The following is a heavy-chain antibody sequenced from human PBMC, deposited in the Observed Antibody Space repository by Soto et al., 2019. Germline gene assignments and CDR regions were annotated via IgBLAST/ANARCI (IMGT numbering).Heavy chain of an antibody. CDR1: GGSISSSSYY. CDR2: IYYSGST. D-gene: IGHD3-9*01. J-gene: IGHJ4*02. V-gene: IGHV4-39*01. CDR3: ARRRYFDWLHDY. Sequence: SETLSLTCTVSGGSISSSSYYWGWIRQPPGKGLEWIGSIYYSGSTYYNPSLKSRVTISVDTSKNQFSLKLSSVTAADTAVYYCARRRYFDWLHDYWGQGTLVTVSS.